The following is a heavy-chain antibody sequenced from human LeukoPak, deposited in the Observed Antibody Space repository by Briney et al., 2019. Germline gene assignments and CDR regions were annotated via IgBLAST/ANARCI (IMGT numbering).Heavy chain of an antibody. CDR3: ARVDYYDYVWGRYYFDY. D-gene: IGHD3-16*01. CDR1: GYTFTDYY. V-gene: IGHV1-2*02. J-gene: IGHJ4*02. CDR2: INPNSGGT. Sequence: ASVKVSCKASGYTFTDYYMHWVRQAPGQGLEWMGWINPNSGGTNSAQKFQGRVTMTSDTSITTAYMELSRLRSDVTAVYYCARVDYYDYVWGRYYFDYWGQGTLVTVSS.